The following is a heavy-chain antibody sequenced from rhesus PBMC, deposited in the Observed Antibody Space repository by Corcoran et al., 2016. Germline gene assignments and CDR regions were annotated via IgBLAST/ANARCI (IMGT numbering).Heavy chain of an antibody. Sequence: EVQLVESGGGLAQPGGSLRLSCAASGFTFGDYYLDWVRPAPGKGLEWVSRISNGGGSTWYADSVKGRFTISRENAKNTLYFQMNSLRAEDTAVYYCARGLYSNYLAGLDSWGQGVVVTVSS. CDR3: ARGLYSNYLAGLDS. V-gene: IGHV3-178*01. J-gene: IGHJ6*01. CDR2: ISNGGGST. CDR1: GFTFGDYY. D-gene: IGHD4-23*01.